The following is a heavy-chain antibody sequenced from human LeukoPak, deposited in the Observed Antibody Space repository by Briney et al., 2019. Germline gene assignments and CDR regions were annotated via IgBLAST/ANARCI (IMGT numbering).Heavy chain of an antibody. CDR3: ARDGSRDY. Sequence: AGGSLRLSCAASGFTFSSYWMHWVRQAPGEGLVWVSRINSDGSTTNYADSVKGRFTISRDNAKNSLYLQMNSLRADDTAVYYCARDGSRDYWGQGTLVTVSS. CDR2: INSDGSTT. V-gene: IGHV3-74*01. D-gene: IGHD2-2*01. J-gene: IGHJ4*02. CDR1: GFTFSSYW.